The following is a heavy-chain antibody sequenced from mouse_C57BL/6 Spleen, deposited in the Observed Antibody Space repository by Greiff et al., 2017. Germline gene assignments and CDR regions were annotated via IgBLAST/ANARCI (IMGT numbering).Heavy chain of an antibody. V-gene: IGHV5-9*01. CDR3: ARRDMIVTTSWFAY. J-gene: IGHJ3*01. CDR2: ISGGGGNT. CDR1: GFTFSSYT. Sequence: EVQGVESGGGLVKPGGSLKLSCAASGFTFSSYTMSWVRQTPEKRLEWVATISGGGGNTYYPDSVKGRFTISRDNAKNTLYLQMSSLRSEDTALYYCARRDMIVTTSWFAYWGQGTLVTVSA. D-gene: IGHD2-5*01.